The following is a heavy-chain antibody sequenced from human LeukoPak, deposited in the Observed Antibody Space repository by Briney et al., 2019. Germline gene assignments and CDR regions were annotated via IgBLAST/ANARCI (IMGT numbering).Heavy chain of an antibody. Sequence: GESLKISCKGSGYSFTSYWIGWVRLMPGKGLEWMGIIYPGDSDTRYSPSFQGQVTISADKSISTAYLQWSSLKASDTAMYYCARSLPLVTPGDYFDYWGQGTLVTVSS. V-gene: IGHV5-51*01. J-gene: IGHJ4*02. D-gene: IGHD4-23*01. CDR2: IYPGDSDT. CDR3: ARSLPLVTPGDYFDY. CDR1: GYSFTSYW.